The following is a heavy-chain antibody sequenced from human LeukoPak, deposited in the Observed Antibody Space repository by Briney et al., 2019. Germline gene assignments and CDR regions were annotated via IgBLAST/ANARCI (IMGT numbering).Heavy chain of an antibody. CDR1: GFTFSSYS. CDR2: ISSSSSTI. V-gene: IGHV3-48*01. D-gene: IGHD2/OR15-2a*01. Sequence: PGGSLRLSCAASGFTFSSYSMNWVRQAPGKGLEWVSYISSSSSTIYYADSVKGRFTISRDNAKNSLYLQKNSLRAEDTAVYYCARRIPDYWGQGTLVTVSS. J-gene: IGHJ4*02. CDR3: ARRIPDY.